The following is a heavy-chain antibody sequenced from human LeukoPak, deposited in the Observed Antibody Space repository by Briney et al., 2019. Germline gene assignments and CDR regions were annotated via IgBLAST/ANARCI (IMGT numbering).Heavy chain of an antibody. Sequence: SETLSLTCAVYGGSFSDCYWTWIRQPPGKGLEWIGEINHSGSTTYNPSLKSRVTMSVDTSKNQFSLKLSSVTAADTAVYYCARVPLYNFWTARTFFDSWAQGTLVTVSS. D-gene: IGHD3/OR15-3a*01. CDR2: INHSGST. CDR3: ARVPLYNFWTARTFFDS. V-gene: IGHV4-34*01. J-gene: IGHJ4*02. CDR1: GGSFSDCY.